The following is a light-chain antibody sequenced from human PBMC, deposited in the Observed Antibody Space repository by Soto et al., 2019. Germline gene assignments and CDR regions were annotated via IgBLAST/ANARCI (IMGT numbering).Light chain of an antibody. Sequence: QPVLTQPPSVSGDPGQRVTISCTGSSSNIGAGYDVHWYQQLPGTAPKLLIYGNSNRPSGVPDRFSGSKSGTSASLAITGLQAEDEADYYCQSYDSSLSGDVFGTGTKVTVL. CDR1: SSNIGAGYD. CDR2: GNS. V-gene: IGLV1-40*01. J-gene: IGLJ1*01. CDR3: QSYDSSLSGDV.